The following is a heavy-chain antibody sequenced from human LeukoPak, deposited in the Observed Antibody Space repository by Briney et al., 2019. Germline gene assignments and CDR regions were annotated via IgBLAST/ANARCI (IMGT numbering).Heavy chain of an antibody. D-gene: IGHD3-16*01. J-gene: IGHJ4*02. CDR2: ISSSSSTI. Sequence: GGSLRLSCAASGFTFSSYGMSWVRQAPGKGLEGVSYISSSSSTIYYADSVKGRFTISRDNAKNSLYLQMNSLRAEDTAVYYCAAYMITFGGGSPFDYWGQGTLVTVSS. V-gene: IGHV3-48*01. CDR1: GFTFSSYG. CDR3: AAYMITFGGGSPFDY.